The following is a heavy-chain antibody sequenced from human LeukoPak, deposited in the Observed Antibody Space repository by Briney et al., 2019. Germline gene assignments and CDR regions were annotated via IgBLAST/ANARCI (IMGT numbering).Heavy chain of an antibody. CDR1: GGSFSGYY. J-gene: IGHJ4*02. D-gene: IGHD6-13*01. CDR3: ASTYHSTAPGIAGGGTSDY. Sequence: SETLSLTCAVYGGSFSGYYWSWIRQTPEKGLEWIGEIHHYGTTNYNPSLKSRVTILMDTSKIQFSLKLTSVTHADTAVYYCASTYHSTAPGIAGGGTSDYWGQGILVTVSS. CDR2: IHHYGTT. V-gene: IGHV4-34*01.